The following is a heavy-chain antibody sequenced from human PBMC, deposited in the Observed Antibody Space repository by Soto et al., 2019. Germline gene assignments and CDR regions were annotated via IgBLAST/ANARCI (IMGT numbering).Heavy chain of an antibody. V-gene: IGHV1-8*01. Sequence: ASVKVSCKASGYTFTSYDINWVRQATGQGLEWMGWMNPNSGNTGYAQKFQGRVTMTRNTSISTAYMELSSLRSEDTAVYYCARTPLDYGDYVGFYYFDYWGQGTLVTVSS. J-gene: IGHJ4*02. CDR2: MNPNSGNT. CDR3: ARTPLDYGDYVGFYYFDY. D-gene: IGHD4-17*01. CDR1: GYTFTSYD.